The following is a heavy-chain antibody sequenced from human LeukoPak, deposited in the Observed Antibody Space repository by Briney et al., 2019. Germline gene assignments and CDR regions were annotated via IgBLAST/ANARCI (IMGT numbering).Heavy chain of an antibody. CDR3: ARDNGDYVFSFDY. D-gene: IGHD4-17*01. Sequence: SETLSLTCAVYGGSFSGYYWSWIRQPPGKGLEWIGEINHSGSTNYNPSLKSRVTISVDTSKNQFSLKLSSVTAADTAVYYCARDNGDYVFSFDYWGQGTLVTVSS. V-gene: IGHV4-34*01. CDR1: GGSFSGYY. J-gene: IGHJ4*02. CDR2: INHSGST.